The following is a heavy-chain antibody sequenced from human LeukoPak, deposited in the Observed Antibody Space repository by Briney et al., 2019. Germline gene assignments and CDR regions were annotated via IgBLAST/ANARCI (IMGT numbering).Heavy chain of an antibody. CDR2: IGTAGDP. D-gene: IGHD2-2*01. CDR1: GFTFSSYD. Sequence: GGSLRLSCAASGFTFSSYDMHWVRQATGEGLEWVSAIGTAGDPYYPGSVKGRFTISRENAKNSLYLQMNSLRAGDTAVYYCARGVPAARWAWFDPWGQGTLVTVSS. J-gene: IGHJ5*02. V-gene: IGHV3-13*05. CDR3: ARGVPAARWAWFDP.